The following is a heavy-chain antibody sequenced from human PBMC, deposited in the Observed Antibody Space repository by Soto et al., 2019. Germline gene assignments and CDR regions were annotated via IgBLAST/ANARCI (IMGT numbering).Heavy chain of an antibody. V-gene: IGHV4-30-4*01. CDR3: ARDESEDYVDYAGDAFDI. D-gene: IGHD4-17*01. CDR2: IRASGSS. J-gene: IGHJ3*02. Sequence: SETRSLTCTLAGGSTSRGNYYWCGIRQHRGTGLERLGYIRASGSSDYTPSLKSRVTMSVDTSKNQFSRRLRSVTAADTAVYYCARDESEDYVDYAGDAFDIWGLGTMVTVSS. CDR1: GGSTSRGNYY.